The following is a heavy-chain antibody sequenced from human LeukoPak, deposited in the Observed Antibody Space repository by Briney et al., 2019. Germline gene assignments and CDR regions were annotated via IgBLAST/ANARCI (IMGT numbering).Heavy chain of an antibody. CDR3: ARRSAAKDAFDI. CDR2: IRSDGSNK. CDR1: GFSFSSYG. V-gene: IGHV3-30*02. J-gene: IGHJ3*02. D-gene: IGHD6-25*01. Sequence: QPGGSLRLSCAASGFSFSSYGMHWVRQAPGKGLEWMAFIRSDGSNKYYADSVKGRFTISRDNSKNTLYLQMNSLRAEDTAVYYCARRSAAKDAFDIWGQGTMVTVSS.